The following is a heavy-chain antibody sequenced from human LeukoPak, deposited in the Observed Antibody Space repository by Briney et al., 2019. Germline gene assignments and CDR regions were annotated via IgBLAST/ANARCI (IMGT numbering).Heavy chain of an antibody. CDR2: IYHSGST. J-gene: IGHJ6*03. V-gene: IGHV4-34*01. Sequence: SETLSLTCAVYGGSFSGYYWSWIRQPPGKGLEWIGSIYHSGSTYYNPSLKSRVTISVDTSKNQFSLKLSSVTAADTAVYYCARVRGDYYYYYYMDVWGKGTTVTVSS. CDR3: ARVRGDYYYYYYMDV. CDR1: GGSFSGYY. D-gene: IGHD4-17*01.